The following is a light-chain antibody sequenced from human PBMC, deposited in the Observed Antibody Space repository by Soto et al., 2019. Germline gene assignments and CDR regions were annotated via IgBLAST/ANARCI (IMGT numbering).Light chain of an antibody. V-gene: IGKV1-9*01. CDR3: QQLNTYPFT. J-gene: IGKJ4*01. Sequence: DIQLTQSPSFLSASVGDRVTITCRASQGISSYLAWYQQKPGKAPKLLIYAASTLQSGVPSRFRGSESGTEFPLTISSLQPEDFATYYCQQLNTYPFTFGGGTKVEIK. CDR2: AAS. CDR1: QGISSY.